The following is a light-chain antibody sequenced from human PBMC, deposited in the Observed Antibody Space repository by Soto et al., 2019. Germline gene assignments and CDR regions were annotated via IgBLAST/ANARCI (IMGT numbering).Light chain of an antibody. J-gene: IGKJ2*01. Sequence: DIEVTQSPSSLSASVGDRDTITCRTSQGISTYLNWYQQIPGKATKIQINAAYNVQSGVPSRFSSSASETDFTLTISGLQPDYFSTYYCQPSYTTSVTFGQGTNMEIK. CDR1: QGISTY. V-gene: IGKV1-39*01. CDR3: QPSYTTSVT. CDR2: AAY.